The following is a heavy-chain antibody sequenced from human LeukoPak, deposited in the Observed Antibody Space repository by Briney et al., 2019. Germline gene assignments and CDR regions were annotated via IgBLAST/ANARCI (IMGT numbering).Heavy chain of an antibody. CDR3: ARDNADAIDI. V-gene: IGHV3-33*01. CDR2: IWYDGSNE. J-gene: IGHJ3*02. CDR1: GFTYNYHG. Sequence: GGFLRLSCGASGFTYNYHGTHWVRQAPGKGLEWVAVIWYDGSNEYYGDSVKGRFTISRDNSKNTLYLQMNSLRAEDTAMYYCARDNADAIDIWGQGTMVTVSS.